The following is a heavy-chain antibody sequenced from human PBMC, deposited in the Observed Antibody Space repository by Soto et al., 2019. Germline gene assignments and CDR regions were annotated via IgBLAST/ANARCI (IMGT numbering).Heavy chain of an antibody. CDR2: IIPIFGTA. V-gene: IGHV1-69*01. J-gene: IGHJ4*02. D-gene: IGHD5-18*01. Sequence: QVQLVQSGAEAKKPGSSVKVSCKASGGTFSSYAISWVRQAPGQGLEWMGGIIPIFGTANYAQKFQGRVTITADESTSTAYMELSSLRSEDTAVYYCARGARYSYGYRGGYYFDYWGQGTLVTVSS. CDR3: ARGARYSYGYRGGYYFDY. CDR1: GGTFSSYA.